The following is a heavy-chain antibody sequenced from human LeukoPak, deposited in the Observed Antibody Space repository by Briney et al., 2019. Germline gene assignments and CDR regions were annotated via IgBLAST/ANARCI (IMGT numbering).Heavy chain of an antibody. J-gene: IGHJ4*02. V-gene: IGHV3-74*01. CDR2: INSDGSST. D-gene: IGHD5-24*01. CDR1: GFTFSSYW. Sequence: PGGSLRLSCAASGFTFSSYWMHWVRRAPGKGLVWVSRINSDGSSTSYADSVKGRFTISRDNAKNTLYLQMNSLRAEDTAVYYCAKARINVEMATTPFDYWGQGTLVTVSS. CDR3: AKARINVEMATTPFDY.